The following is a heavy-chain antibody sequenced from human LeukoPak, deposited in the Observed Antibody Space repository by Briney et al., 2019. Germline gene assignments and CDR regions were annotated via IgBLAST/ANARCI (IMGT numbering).Heavy chain of an antibody. CDR2: IWYDGSNK. Sequence: GGSLRLSCAASGFTFSSYGMHWVRQAPGKGLEWVAVIWYDGSNKYYADSVKGRFTISRDNSENTLYLQMNSLRAEDTAVYYCARESYYDSSGYHDYWGQGTLVTVSS. CDR1: GFTFSSYG. J-gene: IGHJ4*02. V-gene: IGHV3-33*01. D-gene: IGHD3-22*01. CDR3: ARESYYDSSGYHDY.